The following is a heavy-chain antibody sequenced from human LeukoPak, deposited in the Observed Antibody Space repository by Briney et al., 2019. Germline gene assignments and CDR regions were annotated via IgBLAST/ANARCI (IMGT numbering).Heavy chain of an antibody. V-gene: IGHV1-2*02. Sequence: ASVKVSCKASGYTFTGYYMHCVRHAPGQGLEWMGYINPISGGTNYAQKFQGPVTRNRDTPNSTPYMVLGRLRTDDTALYYGSIAEYGSSGTWCDSFDLWGQGTMVTVSS. CDR2: INPISGGT. J-gene: IGHJ3*01. D-gene: IGHD2-15*01. CDR3: SIAEYGSSGTWCDSFDL. CDR1: GYTFTGYY.